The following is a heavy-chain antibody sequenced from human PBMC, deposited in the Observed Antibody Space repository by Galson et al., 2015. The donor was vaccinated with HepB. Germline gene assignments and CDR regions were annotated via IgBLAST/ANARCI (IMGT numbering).Heavy chain of an antibody. J-gene: IGHJ4*02. CDR2: IYYSGST. CDR3: ARTLRSNPHVDY. V-gene: IGHV4-30-4*01. Sequence: TLSLTCTVSGGSISSGHYYWSWIRQPPGKGLEWIGSIYYSGSTYYNPSLKSQVTISVDTSKNQFSLKLSSVTAADTAVYYCARTLRSNPHVDYWGQGTLVTVSS. CDR1: GGSISSGHYY. D-gene: IGHD3-10*02.